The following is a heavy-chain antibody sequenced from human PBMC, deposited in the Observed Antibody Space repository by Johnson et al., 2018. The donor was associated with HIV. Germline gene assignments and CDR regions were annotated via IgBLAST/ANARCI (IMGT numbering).Heavy chain of an antibody. J-gene: IGHJ3*02. CDR2: ISYDGNNK. D-gene: IGHD5-12*01. Sequence: QVQVVESGGGVVQPGRSLRLSCAASGFTFSRCAMHWVRQSPGKGLEWVAVISYDGNNKYYADSVKGRFTISRDNSKNTLYLQMNSLLPEDTAVYYCAKSDSGYDAFDIWGQGTMVTVSS. CDR1: GFTFSRCA. V-gene: IGHV3-30-3*02. CDR3: AKSDSGYDAFDI.